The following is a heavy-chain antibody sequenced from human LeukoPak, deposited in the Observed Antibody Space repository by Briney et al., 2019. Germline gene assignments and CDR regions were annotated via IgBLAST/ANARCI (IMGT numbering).Heavy chain of an antibody. CDR3: ARAYSPPQWSPFDY. CDR2: IYHSGRT. J-gene: IGHJ4*02. D-gene: IGHD6-13*01. CDR1: SDSIFTSNW. V-gene: IGHV4-4*02. Sequence: SETLSLTCTVSSDSIFTSNWWSWVRQPPGKGLEWIGSIYHSGRTFYNPSLKSRVTISVDTSKNQFSLKLSSVTAADTAVYYCARAYSPPQWSPFDYWGQGTLVTVSS.